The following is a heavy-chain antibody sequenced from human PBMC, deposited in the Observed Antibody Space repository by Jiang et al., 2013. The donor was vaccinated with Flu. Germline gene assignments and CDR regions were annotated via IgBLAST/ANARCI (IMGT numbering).Heavy chain of an antibody. Sequence: LLKPSETLSLTCAVYGGSFSGYYWSWIPPAPREGGWEWIGEINHSGSTNYNPSLKSRVTISVDTSKNQFSLKLSSVTAADTAVYYCARDLRITIFGNGMDVWGK. D-gene: IGHD3-3*01. CDR3: ARDLRITIFGNGMDV. CDR1: GGSFSGYY. J-gene: IGHJ6*04. V-gene: IGHV4-34*01. CDR2: INHSGST.